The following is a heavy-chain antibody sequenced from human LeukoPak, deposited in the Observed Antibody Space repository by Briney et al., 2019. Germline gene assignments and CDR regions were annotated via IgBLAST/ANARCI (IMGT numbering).Heavy chain of an antibody. CDR3: ASGTIFGVISSCPFQS. Sequence: SSETLSLTCSVPDRAISTYYWNWIRQVPGKGLEWIGFIYYGGITNYNPSLKSRVTLSIDTSKSQFSLKLTSVTAADTAVYYCASGTIFGVISSCPFQSWGQGTQVTVSP. J-gene: IGHJ5*02. D-gene: IGHD3-3*01. V-gene: IGHV4-59*01. CDR2: IYYGGIT. CDR1: DRAISTYY.